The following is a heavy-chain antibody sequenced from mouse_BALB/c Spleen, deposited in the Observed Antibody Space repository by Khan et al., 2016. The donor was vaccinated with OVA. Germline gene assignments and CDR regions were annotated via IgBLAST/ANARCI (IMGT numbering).Heavy chain of an antibody. CDR3: ANHGSNSAWFAY. V-gene: IGHV1-7*01. CDR1: GYTFTSYW. D-gene: IGHD1-1*01. J-gene: IGHJ3*01. CDR2: INPSTGYS. Sequence: QVQLKQSGAELAKPGASVKMSCKASGYTFTSYWMHWVKQRPGQGLEWIGYINPSTGYSEYNQKFKDKATLTADKSSSTAYMQLSSLTSDDSAVYCCANHGSNSAWFAYWGQGTLVTVSA.